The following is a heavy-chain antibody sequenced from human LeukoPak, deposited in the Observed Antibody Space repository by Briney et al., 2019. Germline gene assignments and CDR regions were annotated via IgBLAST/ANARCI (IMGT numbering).Heavy chain of an antibody. J-gene: IGHJ4*02. Sequence: GGSLRLSCAASGFTFSDYYMSWIRQVPGKGLEWVSYIGLTDTTIYYADSLKGRFAISRDNAKNSLYLQMNSLRAEDTAVYHCATDYYDSSGYYTGSYWGQGTLVTVSS. CDR3: ATDYYDSSGYYTGSY. D-gene: IGHD3-22*01. CDR1: GFTFSDYY. CDR2: IGLTDTTI. V-gene: IGHV3-11*04.